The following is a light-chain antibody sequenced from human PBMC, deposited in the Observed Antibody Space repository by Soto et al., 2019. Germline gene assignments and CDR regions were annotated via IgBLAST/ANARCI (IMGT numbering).Light chain of an antibody. CDR2: DAS. CDR3: QQRSVWPPLT. V-gene: IGKV3-11*01. CDR1: QSISNH. J-gene: IGKJ4*01. Sequence: EIVLTQSPATLSLSPGERATLSCRASQSISNHLAWYQQKPGQAPRLLIYDASNRATGIPARFSGSGSGTDFTLTISSLEPEDFAVYYCQQRSVWPPLTFGGGTKVDIK.